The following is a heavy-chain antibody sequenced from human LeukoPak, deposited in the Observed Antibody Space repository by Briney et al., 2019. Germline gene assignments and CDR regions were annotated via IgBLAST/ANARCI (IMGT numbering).Heavy chain of an antibody. D-gene: IGHD2-2*01. V-gene: IGHV3-9*03. CDR1: GFTFDDYA. J-gene: IGHJ4*02. Sequence: GGSLRLSCAASGFTFDDYAMHWVRQAPGKGLEWVSGISWNSGSIAYADSVKGRFAISRDNAKNSLYLQMNSLRAEDMALYYCAKGYCSSTSCSGDYWGQGTLVTVSS. CDR2: ISWNSGSI. CDR3: AKGYCSSTSCSGDY.